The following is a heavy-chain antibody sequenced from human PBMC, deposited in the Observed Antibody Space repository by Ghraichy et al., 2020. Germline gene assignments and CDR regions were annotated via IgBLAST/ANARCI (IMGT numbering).Heavy chain of an antibody. D-gene: IGHD3-16*02. Sequence: GGSLRLTCAASGFTFSSYAMSWVRQAPGKGLEWVSAISGSGGSTYYADSVKGRFTISRDNSKNTLYLQMNSLRAEDTAVYYCATQHRYYFDYWGQGTLVTVSS. CDR2: ISGSGGST. CDR1: GFTFSSYA. V-gene: IGHV3-23*01. CDR3: ATQHRYYFDY. J-gene: IGHJ4*02.